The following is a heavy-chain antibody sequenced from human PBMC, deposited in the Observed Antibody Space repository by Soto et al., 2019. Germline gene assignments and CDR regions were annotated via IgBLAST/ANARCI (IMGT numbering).Heavy chain of an antibody. Sequence: QVQLVESGGGVVQPGRSLRLSCAASGFTFSSHSIQWVRQAPGKGLEWVAVISYDGSIKYYADSVKGRFTISRDNSKNTAYLQMNSLRAEDTAVFYCAREGSTSGDLDYWGQGTLVSVAS. J-gene: IGHJ4*02. CDR2: ISYDGSIK. CDR1: GFTFSSHS. CDR3: AREGSTSGDLDY. D-gene: IGHD1-26*01. V-gene: IGHV3-30-3*01.